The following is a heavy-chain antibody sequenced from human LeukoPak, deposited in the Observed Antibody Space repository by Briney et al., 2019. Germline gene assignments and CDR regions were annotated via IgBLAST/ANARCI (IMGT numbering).Heavy chain of an antibody. CDR2: ISYDGSNK. CDR3: ARSPTYSSSWYDY. J-gene: IGHJ4*02. V-gene: IGHV3-30-3*01. D-gene: IGHD6-13*01. Sequence: PGRSLRLSCAASGFTFSSYAMHWVRQAPGKGLEWVAVISYDGSNKYYADSVKGRFTISRDNSKNTLYLQMNSLRAEDTAVYYCARSPTYSSSWYDYWGQGTLVTVSS. CDR1: GFTFSSYA.